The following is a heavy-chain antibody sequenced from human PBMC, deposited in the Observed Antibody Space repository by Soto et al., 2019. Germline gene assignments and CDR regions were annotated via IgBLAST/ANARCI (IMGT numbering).Heavy chain of an antibody. CDR3: AKDENYSGYDYGELFDY. CDR1: GFTFSSYG. CDR2: ISYDGSNK. D-gene: IGHD5-12*01. Sequence: QVQLVESGGGVVQPGRSLRLSCAASGFTFSSYGMHWVRQAPGKGLEWVAVISYDGSNKYYADSVKGRFTISRDNSKNTRYLQMNSLRAEDTAVYYCAKDENYSGYDYGELFDYWGQGTLVTVSS. J-gene: IGHJ4*02. V-gene: IGHV3-30*18.